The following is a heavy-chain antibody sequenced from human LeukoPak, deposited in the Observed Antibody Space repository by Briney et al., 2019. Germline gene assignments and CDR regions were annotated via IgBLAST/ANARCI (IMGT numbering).Heavy chain of an antibody. D-gene: IGHD3-10*01. Sequence: QAGGSLRLSCAASGFTFSRYWMSWVRQAPGKGLEWVAVISYDGSNKYYADSVKGRFTISRDNSKNTLYLQMNSLRAEDTAVYYCAREPYGSGSPRTAKYYYYYMDVWGKGTTVTVSS. CDR2: ISYDGSNK. J-gene: IGHJ6*03. V-gene: IGHV3-30*03. CDR3: AREPYGSGSPRTAKYYYYYMDV. CDR1: GFTFSRYW.